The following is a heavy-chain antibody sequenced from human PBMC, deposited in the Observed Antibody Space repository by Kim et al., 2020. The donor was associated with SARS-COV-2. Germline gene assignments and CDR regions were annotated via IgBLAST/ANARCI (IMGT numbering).Heavy chain of an antibody. J-gene: IGHJ4*02. CDR3: ARDGPSYIPIDY. Sequence: YYAASMKGRFTIARDNAKNSLYLQMNSLRDEDTAVYYCARDGPSYIPIDYWGQGTLVTVSS. D-gene: IGHD1-20*01. V-gene: IGHV3-48*02.